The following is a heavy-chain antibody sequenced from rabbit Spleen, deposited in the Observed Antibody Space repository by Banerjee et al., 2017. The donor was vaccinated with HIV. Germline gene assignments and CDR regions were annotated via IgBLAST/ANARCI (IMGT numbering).Heavy chain of an antibody. D-gene: IGHD8-1*01. CDR1: GFDFNNYY. Sequence: QSLEESGGGLVQPGGSLTLSCKASGFDFNNYYMTWVRQAPGKGLEWIACIYTGNYKTYYASWAKGRFTISKTSSTTVTLQMTSLTVADTATYFCARDAGSGPYIDGYFSLWGPGTLVTVS. J-gene: IGHJ4*01. CDR2: IYTGNYKT. CDR3: ARDAGSGPYIDGYFSL. V-gene: IGHV1S40*01.